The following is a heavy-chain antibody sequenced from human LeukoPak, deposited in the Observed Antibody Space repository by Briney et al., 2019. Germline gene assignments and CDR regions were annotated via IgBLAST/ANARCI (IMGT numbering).Heavy chain of an antibody. CDR2: ISSSSSTI. D-gene: IGHD3-22*01. CDR3: ARGIYDSSGYGTDMYYFDY. V-gene: IGHV3-48*02. J-gene: IGHJ4*02. Sequence: PGGSLRLSCAASGFTFSSYSMNWVRQAPGKGLEWVSYISSSSSTIYYADSVKGRFTISRDNAKNSLYLQMNSLRDEDTAVYYCARGIYDSSGYGTDMYYFDYWGQGTLVTVSS. CDR1: GFTFSSYS.